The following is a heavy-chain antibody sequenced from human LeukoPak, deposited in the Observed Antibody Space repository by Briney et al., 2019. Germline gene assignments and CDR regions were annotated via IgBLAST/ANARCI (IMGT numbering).Heavy chain of an antibody. J-gene: IGHJ5*02. CDR1: GYTFTGYY. CDR2: INPNSGGT. D-gene: IGHD3-3*01. CDR3: ARDTGGPDVGGPWLLSINWFDP. V-gene: IGHV1-2*02. Sequence: ASVKVSCKASGYTFTGYYMHWVRQAPGQGLEWMGWINPNSGGTNYAQKFQGRVTMTRGTSISTAYMELSRLRSEDTAVYYCARDTGGPDVGGPWLLSINWFDPWGQGTLVTVSS.